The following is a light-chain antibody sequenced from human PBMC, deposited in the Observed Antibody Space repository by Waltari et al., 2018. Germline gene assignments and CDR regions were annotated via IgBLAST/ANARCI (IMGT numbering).Light chain of an antibody. J-gene: IGKJ2*01. CDR2: GIS. CDR1: QIISNNY. V-gene: IGKV3-20*01. CDR3: QQFGGSPKYT. Sequence: EIVLTQSPGTLWLSPGESATLSCRASQIISNNYLAWYQAKPGQAPRLLSYGISHRATGIPDRFSGGGSGTDFTLTISRLEPEDFAVYYCQQFGGSPKYTFGQGTKLEIK.